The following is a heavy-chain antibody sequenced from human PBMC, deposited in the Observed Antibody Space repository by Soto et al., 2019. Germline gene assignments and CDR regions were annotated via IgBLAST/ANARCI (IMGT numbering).Heavy chain of an antibody. CDR1: GYTFTGYY. J-gene: IGHJ6*02. V-gene: IGHV1-2*02. D-gene: IGHD2-15*01. CDR2: INPNSGGT. Sequence: ASVKVSCKASGYTFTGYYMHWVRQAPGQGLEWMGWINPNSGGTNYAQKFQGRVTMTRDTSISTAYMELSRLRSDDTAVYYCAREILPGHYYGMDVWGLGTTVTVSS. CDR3: AREILPGHYYGMDV.